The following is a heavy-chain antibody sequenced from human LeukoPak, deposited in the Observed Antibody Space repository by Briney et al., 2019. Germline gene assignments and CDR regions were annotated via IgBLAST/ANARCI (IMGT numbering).Heavy chain of an antibody. J-gene: IGHJ6*04. D-gene: IGHD6-6*01. CDR2: IYTSGST. CDR3: AGTLGPSIAARPLNV. CDR1: GGSIGSGNYY. V-gene: IGHV4-61*02. Sequence: SETLSLTCTVSGGSIGSGNYYWSWIRQPAGKGLEWIGRIYTSGSTNYNPSLKSRVTMSVDTSRNQFSLKLSSMTAADTAVYYCAGTLGPSIAARPLNVWGKGTTVTVSS.